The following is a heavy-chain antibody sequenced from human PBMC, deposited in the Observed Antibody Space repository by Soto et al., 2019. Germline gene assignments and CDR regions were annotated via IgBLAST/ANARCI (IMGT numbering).Heavy chain of an antibody. CDR1: GFTFSSYA. CDR2: ISGSGGST. V-gene: IGHV3-23*01. J-gene: IGHJ6*02. CDR3: AKKDKGSTSYYYYYGMDV. D-gene: IGHD2-2*01. Sequence: GGSLRLSCAASGFTFSSYAMSWVRQAPGKGLEWVSAISGSGGSTYYADSVKGRFTISRDNSKNTLYLQMNSLRAEDTAVYYCAKKDKGSTSYYYYYGMDVWGQGTTVTVSS.